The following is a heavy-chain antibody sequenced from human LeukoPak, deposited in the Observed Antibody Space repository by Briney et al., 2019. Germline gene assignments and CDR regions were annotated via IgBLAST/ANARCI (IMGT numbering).Heavy chain of an antibody. Sequence: PGGSLRLSCAASGFRFSYHDMHWVRQAPGKGLEFVSSIGAAGAHTFYADSVKGRFTISRDNFQSTMYLQMDGLRPEDSAVYYCARELGGTKTSGFDIWGQGTVVTVSS. CDR3: ARELGGTKTSGFDI. J-gene: IGHJ3*02. CDR1: GFRFSYHD. V-gene: IGHV3-64*02. D-gene: IGHD1-14*01. CDR2: IGAAGAHT.